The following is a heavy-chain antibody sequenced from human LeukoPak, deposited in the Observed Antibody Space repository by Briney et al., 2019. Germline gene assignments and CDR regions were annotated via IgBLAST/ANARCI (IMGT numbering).Heavy chain of an antibody. CDR2: TSYDGTNK. D-gene: IGHD6-19*01. J-gene: IGHJ4*02. V-gene: IGHV3-30-3*01. Sequence: PGGSLRLSCAASGFTFSRYAMHWVRQAPGKGLEWVAVTSYDGTNKYYADSVKGRFTISRDNSKNTLSLQMNSLRGEDTALYYCTKGVNSGSIDYWGQGTLVTVSS. CDR1: GFTFSRYA. CDR3: TKGVNSGSIDY.